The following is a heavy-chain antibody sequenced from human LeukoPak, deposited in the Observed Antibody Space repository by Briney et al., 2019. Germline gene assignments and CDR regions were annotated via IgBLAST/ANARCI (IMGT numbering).Heavy chain of an antibody. CDR3: ARDRDANWFDP. CDR1: GFTVSSNY. CDR2: IYSGGST. J-gene: IGHJ5*02. D-gene: IGHD3-10*01. V-gene: IGHV3-53*01. Sequence: PGGSLRLSCAASGFTVSSNYMNWVRQAPGKGLEWVSVIYSGGSTYYADSVMGRFTISRDNSKNTLYLQMNSLRAEDTAVYYCARDRDANWFDPWGQGTLVTVSS.